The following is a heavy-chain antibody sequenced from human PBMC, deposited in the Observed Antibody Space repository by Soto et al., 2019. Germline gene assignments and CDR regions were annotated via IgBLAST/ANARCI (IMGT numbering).Heavy chain of an antibody. CDR2: VYWDDER. V-gene: IGHV2-5*02. Sequence: QITLKESGPTLVKPTQTLTLTCTFSGFSLTTSGEGVCWIRQPPGKALEWLAVVYWDDERRYSASLKSRLTITKDTSKKQVVLTMTNVDPVDTATYYCAHLDYGDFQFDCWGQGTLVTVSS. J-gene: IGHJ4*02. CDR3: AHLDYGDFQFDC. CDR1: GFSLTTSGEG. D-gene: IGHD4-17*01.